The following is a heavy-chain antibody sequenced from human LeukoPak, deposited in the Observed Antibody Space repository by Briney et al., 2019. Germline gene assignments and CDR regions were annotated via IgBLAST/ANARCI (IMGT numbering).Heavy chain of an antibody. CDR1: GYTSGYTFANYG. V-gene: IGHV1-18*01. D-gene: IGHD4-23*01. CDR2: ISVYNGNK. Sequence: ASVKVSCKASGYTSGYTFANYGITWVRRALGQGLEWMGWISVYNGNKNYEQKLQGRVTMTTDTSTSTAYMELRSLTSDDTAVYYCARLGYGVNSADHWGQGTLVTVSS. CDR3: ARLGYGVNSADH. J-gene: IGHJ4*02.